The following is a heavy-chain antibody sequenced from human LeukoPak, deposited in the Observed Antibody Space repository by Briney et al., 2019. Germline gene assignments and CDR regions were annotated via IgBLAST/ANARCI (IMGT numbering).Heavy chain of an antibody. J-gene: IGHJ4*02. CDR1: GFTFSSYW. D-gene: IGHD6-13*01. V-gene: IGHV3-7*03. CDR3: AKTPGYSSSWYGSFDY. CDR2: IKQDGSEK. Sequence: GGSLRLSCAASGFTFSSYWMSWVRQAPGKGLEWVANIKQDGSEKYYVDSVKGRFTISRDNAKNSLYLQMNSLRAEDTAVYYCAKTPGYSSSWYGSFDYWGQGTLVTVSS.